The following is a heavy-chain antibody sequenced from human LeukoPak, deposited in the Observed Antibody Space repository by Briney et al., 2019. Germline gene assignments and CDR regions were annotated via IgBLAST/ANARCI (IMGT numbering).Heavy chain of an antibody. CDR2: IYQSGST. V-gene: IGHV4-30-2*01. J-gene: IGHJ4*02. CDR3: ARVKYTSGWHFDY. Sequence: PSQTLSLTCAVSGGSISSGGYSWSWIRQPPGDGLEWIGYIYQSGSTYYNPSLKSRVAISVDRSKNQFSLKLSSVTAADTAVYYCARVKYTSGWHFDYWGQGTLVTVSS. D-gene: IGHD6-19*01. CDR1: GGSISSGGYS.